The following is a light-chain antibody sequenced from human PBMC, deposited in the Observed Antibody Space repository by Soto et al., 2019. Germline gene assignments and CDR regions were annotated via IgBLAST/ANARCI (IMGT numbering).Light chain of an antibody. CDR2: FDS. Sequence: SYELTQAPSVSVAPEKKARIPCGGDDIGRKSVHWYQQKPGQAPVLVINFDSDRPSGIPERFSGSNSGNTATLTISRVEAGDEADYYCQVWDISSYQYVFGSGTKLTVL. CDR1: DIGRKS. J-gene: IGLJ1*01. V-gene: IGLV3-21*04. CDR3: QVWDISSYQYV.